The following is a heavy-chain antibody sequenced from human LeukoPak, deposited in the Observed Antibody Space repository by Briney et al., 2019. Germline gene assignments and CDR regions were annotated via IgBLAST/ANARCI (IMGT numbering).Heavy chain of an antibody. J-gene: IGHJ6*03. V-gene: IGHV3-23*01. CDR1: GFTFSTYG. Sequence: GGSLRLSCAASGFTFSTYGMTWVRQAPGKGLEWVSAISGSGDSTYYADSVKGRFTISRDNSKNTLFLQMNSLRVEGTAIYYCAKDHYYYYYMDVWGKGTTVSISS. CDR3: AKDHYYYYYMDV. CDR2: ISGSGDST.